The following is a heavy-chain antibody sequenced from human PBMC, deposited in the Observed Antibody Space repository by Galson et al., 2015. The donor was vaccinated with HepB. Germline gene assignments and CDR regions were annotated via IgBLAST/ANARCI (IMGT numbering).Heavy chain of an antibody. CDR1: GFTFSSYA. Sequence: SLRLSCAASGFTFSSYAMHWVRQAPGKGLEWVAVISYDGSNKYYADSVKGRFTISRDNSKNTLNLQMNSLRAEDTAVYYCARDLRSPPRNWFDPWGQGTLVTVSS. CDR2: ISYDGSNK. CDR3: ARDLRSPPRNWFDP. V-gene: IGHV3-30-3*01. J-gene: IGHJ5*02.